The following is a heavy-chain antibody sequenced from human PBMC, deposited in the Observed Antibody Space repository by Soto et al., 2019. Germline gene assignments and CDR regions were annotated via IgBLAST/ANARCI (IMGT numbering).Heavy chain of an antibody. CDR3: ARGLHDDRSGYYYYFDY. V-gene: IGHV4-34*01. Sequence: SETLSLTCAVYGGSFSGYYWSWIRQPPGKGLEWIVEINPSGSTNSNPSLKSRVTISVDTSKNQFSLKMSSVLAADTAVYYCARGLHDDRSGYYYYFDYWGQGTLVTVSS. D-gene: IGHD3-22*01. CDR1: GGSFSGYY. CDR2: INPSGST. J-gene: IGHJ4*02.